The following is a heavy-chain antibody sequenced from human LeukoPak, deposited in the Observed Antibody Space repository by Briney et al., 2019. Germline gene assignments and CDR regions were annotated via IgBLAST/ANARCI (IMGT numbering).Heavy chain of an antibody. D-gene: IGHD1-7*01. J-gene: IGHJ6*03. CDR1: GFTFSSYA. V-gene: IGHV3-23*01. CDR3: AKRRGLELLYYYYMDV. Sequence: GGSLRLSCAASGFTFSSYAMSWVRQAPGKGLEWVSAISGSGGSTYYADSVKGRFTISRDNSKNTLYLQMNSLRAEDTAVYYCAKRRGLELLYYYYMDVWGKGTTVTLSS. CDR2: ISGSGGST.